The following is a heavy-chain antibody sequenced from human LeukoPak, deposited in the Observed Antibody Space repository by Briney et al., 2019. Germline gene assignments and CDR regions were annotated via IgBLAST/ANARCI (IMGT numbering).Heavy chain of an antibody. J-gene: IGHJ4*02. CDR2: IIPIFGTA. CDR3: ARGSNWGYYYFDY. Sequence: GASVKVSCKASGGTFSSYAISWVRQASGQGLEWMGGIIPIFGTANYAQKFQGRVTITTDESTSTAYMELSSLRSEDTAVYYCARGSNWGYYYFDYWGQGTLVTVSS. CDR1: GGTFSSYA. V-gene: IGHV1-69*05. D-gene: IGHD7-27*01.